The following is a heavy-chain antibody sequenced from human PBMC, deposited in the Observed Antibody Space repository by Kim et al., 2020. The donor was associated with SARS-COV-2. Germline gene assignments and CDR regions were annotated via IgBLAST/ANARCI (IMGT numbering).Heavy chain of an antibody. D-gene: IGHD2-21*02. V-gene: IGHV4-39*01. CDR2: IYYSGST. CDR3: ARQQHIVVVTAIRFWF. CDR1: GGSISSSSYY. Sequence: SETLSPTCTVSGGSISSSSYYWGWIRQPPGKGLEWTGSIYYSGSTYYNPSLKSRVTISVDTSKNQFSLKLSSVTAADTAVYYCARQQHIVVVTAIRFWF. J-gene: IGHJ5*01.